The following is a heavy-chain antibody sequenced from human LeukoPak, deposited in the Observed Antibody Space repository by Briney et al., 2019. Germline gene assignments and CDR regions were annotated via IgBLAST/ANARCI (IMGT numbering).Heavy chain of an antibody. J-gene: IGHJ4*02. V-gene: IGHV4-31*03. CDR3: ARGDTVTPFPWDY. D-gene: IGHD4-17*01. Sequence: SQTLSLTCTVSGGSISSGNYYWSWIRQHPGKGLEWIGYIYYSGSTYYNPSLKSRVTISVDTSKNQFSLKLSSVTAADTAVYYCARGDTVTPFPWDYWGQGTLVTVSS. CDR1: GGSISSGNYY. CDR2: IYYSGST.